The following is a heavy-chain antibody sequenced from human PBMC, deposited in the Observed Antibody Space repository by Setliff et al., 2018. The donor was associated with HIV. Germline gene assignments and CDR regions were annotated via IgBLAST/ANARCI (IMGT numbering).Heavy chain of an antibody. CDR2: IYYSGST. V-gene: IGHV4-59*11. J-gene: IGHJ6*02. CDR1: GGSISSHY. Sequence: SETLSLTCAVSGGSISSHYWSWIRLPPGKGLEWIGYIYYSGSTNYNPSLKSRVTISVDTSKNQFSLKLSSVTAADTAVYYCARDGYNYSYYYYYGMDVWGQGTTVTVSS. CDR3: ARDGYNYSYYYYYGMDV. D-gene: IGHD5-12*01.